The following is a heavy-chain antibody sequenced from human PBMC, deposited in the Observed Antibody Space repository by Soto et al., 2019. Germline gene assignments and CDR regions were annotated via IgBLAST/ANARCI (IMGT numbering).Heavy chain of an antibody. CDR1: GGSFDSGDYY. CDR3: DWSSATSHYYGLDV. J-gene: IGHJ6*02. Sequence: QVQLKESGPGLVQPSQTLSLTCSVSGGSFDSGDYYWYWIRQPPGKFLEFIGYVYYTGSTYSNPSLKSRFTISMDTSEHQISLKLNSVTASDTAVYFCDWSSATSHYYGLDVWGQGTTVTVSS. V-gene: IGHV4-30-4*01. D-gene: IGHD6-19*01. CDR2: VYYTGST.